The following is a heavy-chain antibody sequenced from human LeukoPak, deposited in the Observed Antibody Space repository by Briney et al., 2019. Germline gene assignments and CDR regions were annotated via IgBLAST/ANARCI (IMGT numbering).Heavy chain of an antibody. J-gene: IGHJ6*04. D-gene: IGHD3-10*02. Sequence: GGSLRLSCAASGFTFSSYSMMWVRRAPGKGLKWVSYISSSSTTIHYADSVKGRFTISRDNAKNSLYLQMNSLRAEDTAVYYCAELGITMIGGVWGKGTTVTISS. CDR3: AELGITMIGGV. CDR2: ISSSSTTI. CDR1: GFTFSSYS. V-gene: IGHV3-48*04.